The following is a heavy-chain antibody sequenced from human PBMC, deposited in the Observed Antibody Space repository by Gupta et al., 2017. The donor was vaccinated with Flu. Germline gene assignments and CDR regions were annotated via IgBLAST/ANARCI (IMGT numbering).Heavy chain of an antibody. CDR3: AREYDSSGYSNWFDP. D-gene: IGHD3-22*01. Sequence: EVQLVESGGGLVQPGGSLRLSCAASGFTFSSYSMNWVRQAPGKGLEWVSYISSSSSTIYYADSVKGRFTISRDNAKNSLYLQMNSLRDEDTAVYYCAREYDSSGYSNWFDPWGQGTLVTVSS. J-gene: IGHJ5*02. V-gene: IGHV3-48*02. CDR2: ISSSSSTI. CDR1: GFTFSSYS.